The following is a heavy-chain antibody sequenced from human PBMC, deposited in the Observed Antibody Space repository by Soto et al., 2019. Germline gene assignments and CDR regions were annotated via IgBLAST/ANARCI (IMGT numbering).Heavy chain of an antibody. Sequence: QVQLVQSGAEVKKPGSTVKVSCKASGGPSINYAITWVRQAPGQGLEWMGGIIPLFKRTNYAENFKGRVAITTDDFTSTTYLDMNTLRSDDTAVYYWATYKPSLGGVPIFDHWGQGTLVSVSS. V-gene: IGHV1-69*01. CDR3: ATYKPSLGGVPIFDH. D-gene: IGHD3-16*01. J-gene: IGHJ4*02. CDR1: GGPSINYA. CDR2: IIPLFKRT.